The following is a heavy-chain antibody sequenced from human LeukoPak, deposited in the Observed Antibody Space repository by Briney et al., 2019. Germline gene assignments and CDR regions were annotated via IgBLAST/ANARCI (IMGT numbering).Heavy chain of an antibody. V-gene: IGHV3-30*04. CDR3: ARDLSSIAATYWFDP. CDR2: ISYDGSNK. Sequence: GGSLRLSFAASGFTFSSYAMHWVRQAPGKGLEWVAVISYDGSNKYYADSVKGRFTISRDNSKNTLYLQMNSLRAEDTAVYYCARDLSSIAATYWFDPWGQGTLVTVSS. D-gene: IGHD6-6*01. CDR1: GFTFSSYA. J-gene: IGHJ5*02.